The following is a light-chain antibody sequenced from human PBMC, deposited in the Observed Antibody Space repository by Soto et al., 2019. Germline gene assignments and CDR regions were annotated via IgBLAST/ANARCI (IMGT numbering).Light chain of an antibody. Sequence: DIQMTQSPSSLSASVGDRVTITCRASQSISSYLNWYQQKPGKAPKLLIYAASTLQTGVTSRFSGSGSGTDFTLTISSLQPEDFATYYCQQSYSNPRTFGQGTTVEIK. CDR1: QSISSY. CDR3: QQSYSNPRT. J-gene: IGKJ1*01. CDR2: AAS. V-gene: IGKV1-39*01.